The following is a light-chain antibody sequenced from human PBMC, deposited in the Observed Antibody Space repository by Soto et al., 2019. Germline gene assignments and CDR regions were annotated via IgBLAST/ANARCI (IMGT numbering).Light chain of an antibody. Sequence: EIVMTQSPATLSVSAGERATLSCRASQRVSSNLAWYQQKPGQAPKLLIYGASNMPTGIPARFSGSGSGTEFTLTISSRMPEDFAVYYCQQYNNWPSRTFGGGTKVEIK. CDR3: QQYNNWPSRT. CDR2: GAS. V-gene: IGKV3-15*01. CDR1: QRVSSN. J-gene: IGKJ4*01.